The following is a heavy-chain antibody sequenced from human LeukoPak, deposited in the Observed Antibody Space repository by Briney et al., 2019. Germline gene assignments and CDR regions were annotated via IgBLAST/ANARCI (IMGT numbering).Heavy chain of an antibody. CDR1: GGSISSGSYF. V-gene: IGHV4-31*03. D-gene: IGHD3-22*01. Sequence: PSETLSLTCTVSGGSISSGSYFWSWIRQHPGKGLEWIGYIYYSGSTYYNPSLKGRVTISVDTSMNQFSLRLSSVTAADTAIYYCASVSYDTSLQHWGQGTLVTVSS. J-gene: IGHJ1*01. CDR3: ASVSYDTSLQH. CDR2: IYYSGST.